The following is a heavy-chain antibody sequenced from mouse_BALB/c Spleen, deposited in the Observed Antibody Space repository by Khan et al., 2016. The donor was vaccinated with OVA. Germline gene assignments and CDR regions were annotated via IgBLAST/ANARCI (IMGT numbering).Heavy chain of an antibody. D-gene: IGHD1-1*01. Sequence: DLVMPGAAVTLSCKASGYTFTSYWINWIKQRPGQGLEWIGRIAPGSGSTSSNDMFKGKATLTVDASSSTAYIQLSSLSSEDSAVYFYAKSNYYGSGRYAMDYWGQGTSVTVSS. CDR1: GYTFTSYW. J-gene: IGHJ4*01. V-gene: IGHV1S41*01. CDR2: IAPGSGST. CDR3: AKSNYYGSGRYAMDY.